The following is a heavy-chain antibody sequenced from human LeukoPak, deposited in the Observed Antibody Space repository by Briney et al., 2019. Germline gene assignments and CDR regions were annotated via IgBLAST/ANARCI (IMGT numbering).Heavy chain of an antibody. D-gene: IGHD2-8*01. CDR2: FSTTSSTI. J-gene: IGHJ4*02. CDR3: AREGTVPNGGYFDY. Sequence: GVSLRLPCAASGFTFSSYSMNWVRQAPGKGLEWVSYFSTTSSTIYYADSVKGRFTISRDNAKNSLYLQMNSLRDEDTAVYYCAREGTVPNGGYFDYWGQGTLVTVSS. CDR1: GFTFSSYS. V-gene: IGHV3-48*02.